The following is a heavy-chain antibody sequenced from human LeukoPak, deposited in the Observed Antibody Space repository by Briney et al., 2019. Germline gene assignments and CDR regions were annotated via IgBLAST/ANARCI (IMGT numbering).Heavy chain of an antibody. CDR3: ARDQRGSSWYEAFDI. D-gene: IGHD6-13*01. J-gene: IGHJ3*02. CDR2: IYTSRST. V-gene: IGHV4-4*07. Sequence: RIYTSRSTNYTPSLKSRVTMSVDTSKNQFSLKLSSVTAADTAVYYCARDQRGSSWYEAFDIWGQGTMVTVSS.